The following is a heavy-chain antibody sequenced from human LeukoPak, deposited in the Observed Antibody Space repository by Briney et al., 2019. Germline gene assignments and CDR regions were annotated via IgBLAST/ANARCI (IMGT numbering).Heavy chain of an antibody. Sequence: GGSLRLSCAASGFSFSSYAMSWVRQAPGKGLEWVSAISGSGDTTYYADSVKGRFTISRDNSRNTLYLQMNSLRAVDTAVYYCAKGAAHILVETPVASGAFDNWGQGTPVTVSS. D-gene: IGHD2-21*02. CDR2: ISGSGDTT. J-gene: IGHJ4*02. CDR3: AKGAAHILVETPVASGAFDN. V-gene: IGHV3-23*01. CDR1: GFSFSSYA.